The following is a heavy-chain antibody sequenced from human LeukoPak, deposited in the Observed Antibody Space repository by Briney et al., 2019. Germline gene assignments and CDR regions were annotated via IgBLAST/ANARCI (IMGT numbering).Heavy chain of an antibody. D-gene: IGHD1-1*01. CDR2: IYYRGNT. V-gene: IGHV4-38-2*01. CDR1: DYSVGSAYY. CDR3: AKSFNWNTEYYFDY. Sequence: PSETLSPTCAVSDYSVGSAYYWGWIRQPPGKGLEWIGNIYYRGNTYYNPSLKGRVTISIDTSNNQSFLKLTSVTAADTAVYYCAKSFNWNTEYYFDYWGQGILVTVSS. J-gene: IGHJ4*02.